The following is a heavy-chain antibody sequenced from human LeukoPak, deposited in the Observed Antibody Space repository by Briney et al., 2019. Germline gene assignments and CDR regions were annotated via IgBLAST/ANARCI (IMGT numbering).Heavy chain of an antibody. CDR3: ARDLDSRFDS. D-gene: IGHD3-22*01. J-gene: IGHJ4*02. V-gene: IGHV5-51*01. Sequence: GESLKISCXGSGFSFTSNWIGWVREMPGKGLEWMGIIYPADSDTRYSPSFQGQVTISADTSINTAYLQWTSLKASDPAMYYCARDLDSRFDSWGQGTLVTVSS. CDR2: IYPADSDT. CDR1: GFSFTSNW.